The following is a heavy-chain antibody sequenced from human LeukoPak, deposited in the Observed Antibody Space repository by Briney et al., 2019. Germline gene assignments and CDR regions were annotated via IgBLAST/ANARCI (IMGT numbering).Heavy chain of an antibody. CDR2: FDPADGEP. Sequence: ASVKVSCKVSGYMFTELPIHWVRQTPAIGLEWMGGFDPADGEPVYAKNFKDRLTMTEDTSTETAYMELRGLGSEDTAVYYCTAGPDCSSTSCLFEFWGQGTLVTVSS. J-gene: IGHJ4*02. D-gene: IGHD2-2*01. V-gene: IGHV1-24*01. CDR1: GYMFTELP. CDR3: TAGPDCSSTSCLFEF.